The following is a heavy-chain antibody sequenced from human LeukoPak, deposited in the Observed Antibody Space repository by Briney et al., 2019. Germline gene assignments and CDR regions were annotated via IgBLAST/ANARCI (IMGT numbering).Heavy chain of an antibody. J-gene: IGHJ4*02. Sequence: GGSLRLSCAASGFTFSSYAMHWVRQAPGKGLEWVAVISYDGSNKYYADSVKGRFTISRDNSKNTLYLQMNSLRAEDTAVYYCVREGSSWFTLYYFDYWGQGTLVTVSS. CDR2: ISYDGSNK. CDR1: GFTFSSYA. V-gene: IGHV3-30-3*01. D-gene: IGHD6-13*01. CDR3: VREGSSWFTLYYFDY.